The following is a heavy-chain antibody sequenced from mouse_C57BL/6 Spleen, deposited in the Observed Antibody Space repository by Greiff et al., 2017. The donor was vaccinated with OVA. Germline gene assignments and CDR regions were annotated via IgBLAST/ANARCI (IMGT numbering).Heavy chain of an antibody. CDR3: ARFDYDGRSMDY. J-gene: IGHJ4*01. D-gene: IGHD2-4*01. CDR2: IYPSSGNT. V-gene: IGHV1-81*01. CDR1: GYTFTSYG. Sequence: QVQLKESGAELARPGASVKLSCKASGYTFTSYGISWVKQRTGQGLEWIGEIYPSSGNTYYTEKFKGKATLTADKSSSTAYMELRSLTSEDSAVYFGARFDYDGRSMDYWGQGTSVTVSS.